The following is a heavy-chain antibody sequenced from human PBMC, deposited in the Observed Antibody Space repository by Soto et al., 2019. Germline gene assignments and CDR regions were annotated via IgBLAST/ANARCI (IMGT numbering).Heavy chain of an antibody. CDR3: AKVNERWSHLTRPFDY. Sequence: GGSLRLSCAASGFTFSAYGMHWVRQAPGKGLEWVADVSYDGSNKNYADSVKGRFTISRDNSKNTLYLQMNSLRAEDTAVYYCAKVNERWSHLTRPFDYWGQGTLVTVSS. CDR2: VSYDGSNK. V-gene: IGHV3-30*18. J-gene: IGHJ4*02. D-gene: IGHD5-18*01. CDR1: GFTFSAYG.